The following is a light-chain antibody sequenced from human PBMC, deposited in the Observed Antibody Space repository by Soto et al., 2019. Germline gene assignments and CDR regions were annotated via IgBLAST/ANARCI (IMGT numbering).Light chain of an antibody. Sequence: DIVMTQSPDSLAVSLGERATINCKSSQSILSSSNNKNSLAWFQQQPGQPPKLLIYWESTRESGVPDRFSGIVSGTDFTLTISSLQAEDVAVYYCQQYYSSVVTFGQGTRLEIK. CDR1: QSILSSSNNKNS. J-gene: IGKJ5*01. CDR2: WES. CDR3: QQYYSSVVT. V-gene: IGKV4-1*01.